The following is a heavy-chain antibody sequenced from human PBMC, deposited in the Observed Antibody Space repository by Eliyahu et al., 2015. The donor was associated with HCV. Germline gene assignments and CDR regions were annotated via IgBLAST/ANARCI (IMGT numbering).Heavy chain of an antibody. D-gene: IGHD2-2*02. V-gene: IGHV3-33*08. Sequence: QVQLVESGGGVVQPGRSLRLSCAASGFTFSXYGMXWVRQAPGKGLEWVAVIWYDGSNKYYADSVKGRFTISRDNSKNTLYLQMNSLRAEDTAVYYCARSLSAVVVVPAAINYYYGMDVWGQGTTVTVSS. CDR1: GFTFSXYG. J-gene: IGHJ6*02. CDR3: ARSLSAVVVVPAAINYYYGMDV. CDR2: IWYDGSNK.